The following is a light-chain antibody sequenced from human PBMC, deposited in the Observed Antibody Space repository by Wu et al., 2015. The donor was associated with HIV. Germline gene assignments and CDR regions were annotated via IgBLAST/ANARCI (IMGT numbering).Light chain of an antibody. J-gene: IGKJ1*01. CDR3: QQYGSSPRT. CDR2: GIS. Sequence: EIVLTQSPGTLSLSPGERATLSCRASQSVRRDYLAWYQQRPGQTPRLLIWGISNRASGIPNRFSGSGYGTDFTLTISRLEPEDFAVYYCQQYGSSPRTFGQGTKVEIK. V-gene: IGKV3-20*01. CDR1: QSVRRDY.